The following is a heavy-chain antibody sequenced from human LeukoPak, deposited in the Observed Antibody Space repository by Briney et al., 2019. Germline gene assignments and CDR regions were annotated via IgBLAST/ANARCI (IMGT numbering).Heavy chain of an antibody. D-gene: IGHD3-10*01. CDR2: ISAYNGNT. V-gene: IGHV1-18*01. J-gene: IGHJ5*02. Sequence: ASVKVSCKASGYTFTSYGISWVRQAPGQGLEWMGWISAYNGNTNYAQKLQGRVTMTTDTSTSTAYMELRSLRSDDTAVYYCARDAREVLLWFGEFSPWGQGTLVTVS. CDR3: ARDAREVLLWFGEFSP. CDR1: GYTFTSYG.